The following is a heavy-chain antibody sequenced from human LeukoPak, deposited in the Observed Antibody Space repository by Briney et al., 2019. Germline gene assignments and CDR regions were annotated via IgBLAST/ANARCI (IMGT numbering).Heavy chain of an antibody. CDR3: ASLTPTKGY. CDR1: GGPLSSHP. Sequence: SVKVSCKASGGPLSSHPFNWVRQAPGQGLEWMGRIIPVVDLINYAQRFQGRVTMTADKSTNTAYMELSSLKSDDTAVYYCASLTPTKGYWGQGTLVTVSS. V-gene: IGHV1-69*10. J-gene: IGHJ4*02. D-gene: IGHD4-23*01. CDR2: IIPVVDLI.